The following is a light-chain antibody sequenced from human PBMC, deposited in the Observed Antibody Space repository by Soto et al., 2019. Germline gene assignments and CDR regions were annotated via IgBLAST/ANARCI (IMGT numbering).Light chain of an antibody. J-gene: IGKJ1*01. CDR2: AAS. V-gene: IGKV3-15*01. CDR1: QSVSSN. Sequence: EIVMTQSPATLSVSPGARATLSCRASQSVSSNLAWYQQKPGQAPRLLIYAASTRATGIPARFSGSGSGTEFTPTISSLQSEDFAVYYCQQYNIWWAFGQGTKVEIK. CDR3: QQYNIWWA.